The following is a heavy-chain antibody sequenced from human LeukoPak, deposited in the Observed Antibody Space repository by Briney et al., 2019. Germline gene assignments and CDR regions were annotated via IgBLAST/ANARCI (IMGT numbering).Heavy chain of an antibody. V-gene: IGHV1-2*02. J-gene: IGHJ3*02. Sequence: ASVKVSCKASGYTFTGYYMHWVRQAPGQGLEWMGWINPNSGGTNYAQKFQGRVTMTRETSISTAYMELSRLRSDDTAVYYCAREYGSGRVGAFDIWGQGTMVTVSS. CDR1: GYTFTGYY. CDR3: AREYGSGRVGAFDI. CDR2: INPNSGGT. D-gene: IGHD3-10*01.